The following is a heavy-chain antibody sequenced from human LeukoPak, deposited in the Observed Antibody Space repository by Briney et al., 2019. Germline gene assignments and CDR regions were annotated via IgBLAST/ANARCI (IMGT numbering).Heavy chain of an antibody. J-gene: IGHJ4*02. D-gene: IGHD2-21*02. CDR1: GFTFSSYA. CDR3: AKDPTATDLYYFDY. V-gene: IGHV3-23*01. CDR2: VSGNGGST. Sequence: GGSLRLSCAASGFTFSSYAMSWVRQAPGKGLEWVSTVSGNGGSTYYADSVKGRFTISRDNSKNTLYLQMNSLRAEDTAVYYCAKDPTATDLYYFDYWGQGTLVTVSS.